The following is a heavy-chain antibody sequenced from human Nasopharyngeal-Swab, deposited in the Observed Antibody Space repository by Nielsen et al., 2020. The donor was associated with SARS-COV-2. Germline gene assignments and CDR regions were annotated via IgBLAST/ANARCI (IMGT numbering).Heavy chain of an antibody. Sequence: ASVKVSCKASGGTFSSYAISWVRQAPGQGLEWMGWINAGNGNTKYSQKFQGRVTITRDTSASTAYMELSSLRSEDTAVYYCARVGLVRGYWGQGTLVTVSS. CDR1: GGTFSSYA. CDR3: ARVGLVRGY. CDR2: INAGNGNT. J-gene: IGHJ4*02. V-gene: IGHV1-3*01. D-gene: IGHD6-19*01.